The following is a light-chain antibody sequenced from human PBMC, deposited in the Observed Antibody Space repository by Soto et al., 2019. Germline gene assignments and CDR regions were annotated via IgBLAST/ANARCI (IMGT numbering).Light chain of an antibody. Sequence: QSALTQPASVSGSPGQSITISCTGTSSDVGGYNSVSWYQQHPGKAPKLMIYDVNKRPSGVPDRFSGSKSGNTASLTISGLQAEDEADYYCSSYAGSYIYVFAPGTKLTVL. V-gene: IGLV2-11*01. CDR3: SSYAGSYIYV. CDR1: SSDVGGYNS. J-gene: IGLJ1*01. CDR2: DVN.